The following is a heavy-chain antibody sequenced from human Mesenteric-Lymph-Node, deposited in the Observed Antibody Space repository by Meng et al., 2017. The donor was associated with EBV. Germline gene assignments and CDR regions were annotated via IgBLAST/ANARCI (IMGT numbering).Heavy chain of an antibody. D-gene: IGHD6-19*01. Sequence: QVQLPESGPGLEKASETLSLTCTFSGASVSSYTHYWSWIRQPPGKGLEWIGYSYYSGSTSYNPSLTTRVTISVDTSKNQFSLKLNSVTAADTAVYYCARAVAGDWYFDLWGRGTLVTVSS. CDR1: GASVSSYTHY. V-gene: IGHV4-61*01. CDR3: ARAVAGDWYFDL. CDR2: SYYSGST. J-gene: IGHJ2*01.